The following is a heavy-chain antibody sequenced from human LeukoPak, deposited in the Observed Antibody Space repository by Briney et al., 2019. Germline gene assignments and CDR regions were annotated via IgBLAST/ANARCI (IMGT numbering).Heavy chain of an antibody. D-gene: IGHD2-15*01. J-gene: IGHJ4*02. CDR3: ARDQSLLYFDY. Sequence: GRSLRLSCAASGFTFSSYGMHWVRQAPGKGLEWVALTWYDGSNKSYGDSVKGRFTISRDNSKNTLYLQMSSLRAEDTAVCYCARDQSLLYFDYWGQGTLVTVSS. CDR2: TWYDGSNK. V-gene: IGHV3-33*01. CDR1: GFTFSSYG.